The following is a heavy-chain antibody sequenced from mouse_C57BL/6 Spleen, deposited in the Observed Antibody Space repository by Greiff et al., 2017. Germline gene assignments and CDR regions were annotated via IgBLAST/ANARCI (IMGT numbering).Heavy chain of an antibody. CDR3: ADYYGSSYDWYFDV. Sequence: VQLVESDAELVKPGASVKISCKVSGYTFTDHTIHWMKQRPEQGLEWIGYIYPRDGSTKYNEKFKGKAPLTADKSSSTAFMQLNSLTSEDSAVYFCADYYGSSYDWYFDVWGTGATVTVSS. CDR1: GYTFTDHT. J-gene: IGHJ1*03. D-gene: IGHD1-1*01. CDR2: IYPRDGST. V-gene: IGHV1-78*01.